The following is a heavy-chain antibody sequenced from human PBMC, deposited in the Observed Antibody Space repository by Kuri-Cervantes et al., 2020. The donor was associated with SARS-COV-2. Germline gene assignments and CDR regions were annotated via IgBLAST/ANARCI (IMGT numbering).Heavy chain of an antibody. CDR2: IKQDGSEK. Sequence: ESLKISCAASGFTFSSYWMSWVRQAPGKGLEWVANIKQDGSEKYYVVSVKGRFTISRDNAKNSLYLQMNSLRAEDTAVYYCARWGVYYFDYWGQGTLVTVSS. CDR3: ARWGVYYFDY. V-gene: IGHV3-7*01. J-gene: IGHJ4*02. D-gene: IGHD3-16*01. CDR1: GFTFSSYW.